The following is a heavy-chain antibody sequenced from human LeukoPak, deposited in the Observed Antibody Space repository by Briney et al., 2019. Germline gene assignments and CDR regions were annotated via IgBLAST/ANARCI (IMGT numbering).Heavy chain of an antibody. Sequence: GGSLRLSCAASGFTVSSNYMSWVRQAPGEGLEWVSVIYSGGSTYYADSVKGRFTISRDNSKNTLYLQMNSLRAEDTAVYYCARTAVVTFDEDYWGQGTLVTVSS. CDR2: IYSGGST. D-gene: IGHD4-23*01. CDR1: GFTVSSNY. J-gene: IGHJ4*02. V-gene: IGHV3-66*01. CDR3: ARTAVVTFDEDY.